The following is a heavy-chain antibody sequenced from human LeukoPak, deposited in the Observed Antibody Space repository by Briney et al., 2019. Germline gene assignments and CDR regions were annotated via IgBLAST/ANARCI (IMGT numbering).Heavy chain of an antibody. J-gene: IGHJ4*02. V-gene: IGHV4-34*01. CDR2: INHSGST. CDR3: AREVEGYYYDSSGYY. CDR1: GGSFSGYY. Sequence: PSETLSLTCAVYGGSFSGYYWSWIRQPPGKGLEWIGEINHSGSTNYNPSLKSRVTISVDTSKNQFSLKLSSVTAAGTAVYYCAREVEGYYYDSSGYYWGQGTLVTVSS. D-gene: IGHD3-22*01.